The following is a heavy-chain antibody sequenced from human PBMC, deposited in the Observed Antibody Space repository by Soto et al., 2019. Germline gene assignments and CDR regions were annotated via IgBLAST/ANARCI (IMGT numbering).Heavy chain of an antibody. D-gene: IGHD3-9*01. CDR3: ARGDDILTYYYYYGMDV. V-gene: IGHV1-2*04. CDR1: GYTFTGYY. Sequence: EASVKVSCKASGYTFTGYYMHWVRQAPGQGLEWMGWINPNSGGTNYAQKFQGWVTMTRDTSISTAYMELSRLRSDDTAVYYCARGDDILTYYYYYGMDVWAKGPRSPSP. J-gene: IGHJ6*02. CDR2: INPNSGGT.